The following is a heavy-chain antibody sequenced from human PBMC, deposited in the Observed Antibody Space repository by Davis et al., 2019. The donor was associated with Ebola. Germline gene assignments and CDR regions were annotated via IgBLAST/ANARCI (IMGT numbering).Heavy chain of an antibody. CDR1: RIFFIQYW. CDR3: ARHGDYGVYVPHDWFDP. Sequence: GAALMTSCKGSRIFFIQYWMGWVRQLPGQRPEWMGNIHPGDYDTRYSPSFQGQVTISADKSTTTAYLQWSSLKVSDSAIYYCARHGDYGVYVPHDWFDPWGQGTLVTVSS. J-gene: IGHJ5*02. CDR2: IHPGDYDT. V-gene: IGHV5-51*01. D-gene: IGHD4-17*01.